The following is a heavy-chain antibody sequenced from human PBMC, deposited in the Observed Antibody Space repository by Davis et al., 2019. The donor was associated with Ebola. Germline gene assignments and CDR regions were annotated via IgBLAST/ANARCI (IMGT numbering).Heavy chain of an antibody. CDR2: INPHNGNT. Sequence: SVKVSCKASGYTFTSYGITWVRQAPGQGLEWMGWINPHNGNTNYAQNVQGRVTMTTDTSTSTAYMEVGILRSDNTAVYYCARAQFPTTSDHWGQGTLVTVSS. V-gene: IGHV1-18*04. J-gene: IGHJ4*02. CDR3: ARAQFPTTSDH. CDR1: GYTFTSYG. D-gene: IGHD1-1*01.